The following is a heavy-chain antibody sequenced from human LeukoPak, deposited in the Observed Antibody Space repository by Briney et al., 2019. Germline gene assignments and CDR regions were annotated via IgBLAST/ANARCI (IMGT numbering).Heavy chain of an antibody. Sequence: SVKVSRKASGYTFTSYGISWVRQAPGQGLEWMGGIIPILGTANYAQKFQGRVTITTDESTSTAYMELSSLRSEDTAVYYCATSYCSGGSCHRIDAFDIWGQGTMVTVSS. CDR1: GYTFTSYG. CDR3: ATSYCSGGSCHRIDAFDI. V-gene: IGHV1-69*05. J-gene: IGHJ3*02. CDR2: IIPILGTA. D-gene: IGHD2-15*01.